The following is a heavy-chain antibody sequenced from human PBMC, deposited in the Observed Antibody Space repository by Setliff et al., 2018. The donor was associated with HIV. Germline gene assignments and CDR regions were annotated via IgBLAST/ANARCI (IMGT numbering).Heavy chain of an antibody. Sequence: GGSLILSCAVSGFTFSNAWMSWVRQAPGKGLEWVANIKQDGSEKNYMDSVKGRFTISRDDAKNSLYLQMNSLRAEDTAVYYCARDQTSGDPFDYWGQGTLVTVSS. J-gene: IGHJ4*02. CDR3: ARDQTSGDPFDY. D-gene: IGHD7-27*01. CDR2: IKQDGSEK. V-gene: IGHV3-7*01. CDR1: GFTFSNAW.